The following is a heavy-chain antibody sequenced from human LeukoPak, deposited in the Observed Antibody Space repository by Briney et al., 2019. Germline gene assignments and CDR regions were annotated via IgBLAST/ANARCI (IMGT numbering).Heavy chain of an antibody. Sequence: GRSLRLSCAASGFTFSSYAMHWVRQAPGKGLEWVAVISYDGSNKYYADSVKGRFTISRDNSKNTLYLQMNSLRAEDTAVYYCARDSQLGNYDFWSGPSGWAFDIWGQGTMVTVSS. CDR2: ISYDGSNK. D-gene: IGHD3-3*01. CDR1: GFTFSSYA. J-gene: IGHJ3*02. V-gene: IGHV3-30-3*01. CDR3: ARDSQLGNYDFWSGPSGWAFDI.